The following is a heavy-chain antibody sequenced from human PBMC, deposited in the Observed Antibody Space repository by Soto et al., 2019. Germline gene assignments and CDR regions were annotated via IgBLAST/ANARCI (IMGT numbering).Heavy chain of an antibody. CDR3: ARVQSRIFGVFGPPPEGWFDP. V-gene: IGHV4-59*01. J-gene: IGHJ5*02. CDR1: GGSISSYY. CDR2: IYYSGST. Sequence: PSETLSLTCTVSGGSISSYYWSWIRQPPGKGLEWIGYIYYSGSTNYNPSLKSRVTISVDTSKNQFSLKLSSVTAADTAVYYCARVQSRIFGVFGPPPEGWFDPWGQGTLVTVSS. D-gene: IGHD3-3*02.